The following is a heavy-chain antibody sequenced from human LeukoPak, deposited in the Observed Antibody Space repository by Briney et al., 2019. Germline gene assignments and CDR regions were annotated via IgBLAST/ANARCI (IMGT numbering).Heavy chain of an antibody. V-gene: IGHV3-23*01. J-gene: IGHJ6*03. CDR2: ISGSGGST. Sequence: GGSLRLSCAASGFTFTSYAMSWVRQAPGKGLEWVSAISGSGGSTYYADSVKGRFTFSRDNSKNTLYLQMNSLRAEDTAVYYCAKVGGSNVVVPAASYYMGVWGKGTTVTISS. D-gene: IGHD2-2*01. CDR3: AKVGGSNVVVPAASYYMGV. CDR1: GFTFTSYA.